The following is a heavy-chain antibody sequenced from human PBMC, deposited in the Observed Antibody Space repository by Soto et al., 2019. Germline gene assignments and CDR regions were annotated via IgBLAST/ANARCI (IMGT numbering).Heavy chain of an antibody. J-gene: IGHJ6*02. CDR3: ASRRVGGTGYYEYYYYYGMDV. Sequence: SETLSLTCTVSGGSVSSGSYYWSWIRQPPGKGLEWIGYIYYSGSTNYNPSLKSRVTISVDTSKNQFSLKLSSVTAADTAVYYCASRRVGGTGYYEYYYYYGMDVWGQGTTVTVSS. V-gene: IGHV4-61*01. D-gene: IGHD3-9*01. CDR2: IYYSGST. CDR1: GGSVSSGSYY.